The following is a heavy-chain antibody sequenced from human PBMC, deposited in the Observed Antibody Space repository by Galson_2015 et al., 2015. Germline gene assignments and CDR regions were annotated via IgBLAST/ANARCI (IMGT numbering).Heavy chain of an antibody. D-gene: IGHD4-17*01. Sequence: SLRLSCAASGFTFSSYSMNWVRQAPGKGLEWVSSISSSSSYIYYADSVKGRFTISRDNAKNSLYLQMNSLRAEDTAVYYCARDWAYGETDWFDPWGQGTLVTVSS. V-gene: IGHV3-21*04. J-gene: IGHJ5*02. CDR3: ARDWAYGETDWFDP. CDR1: GFTFSSYS. CDR2: ISSSSSYI.